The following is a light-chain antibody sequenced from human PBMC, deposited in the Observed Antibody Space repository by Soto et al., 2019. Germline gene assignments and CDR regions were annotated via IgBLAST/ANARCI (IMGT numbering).Light chain of an antibody. CDR1: SSDVGAYDF. CDR3: SSFAGTNSFV. Sequence: QSALTQPPSASGSPGQSVTISCTGTSSDVGAYDFVSWYQHHPGKAPKLLFYEVTRRPSGVPDRIFGSKSYTTASLTVSGLQAEDEADYYCSSFAGTNSFVFGTGTKVTVL. V-gene: IGLV2-8*01. J-gene: IGLJ1*01. CDR2: EVT.